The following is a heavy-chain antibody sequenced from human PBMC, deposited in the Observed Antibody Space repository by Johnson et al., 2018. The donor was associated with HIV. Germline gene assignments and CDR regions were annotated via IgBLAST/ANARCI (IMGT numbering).Heavy chain of an antibody. CDR1: GFTFSSYA. V-gene: IGHV3-30*04. J-gene: IGHJ3*02. D-gene: IGHD1-26*01. CDR3: ARDEGRSYEADAFDI. Sequence: VQLVESGGGVVQPGGSLRLSCAASGFTFSSYAMHWVRQAPGKGLEWVAVISYDGSNKYYVDSVKGRFTISRDNAKNSLYLQMNSLGAEDTDVYYCARDEGRSYEADAFDIWGQGTMVTVSS. CDR2: ISYDGSNK.